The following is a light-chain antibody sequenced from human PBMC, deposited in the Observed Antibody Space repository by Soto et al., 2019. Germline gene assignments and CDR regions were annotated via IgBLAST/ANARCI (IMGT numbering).Light chain of an antibody. CDR1: NSNIGSNA. V-gene: IGLV1-36*01. CDR2: YND. Sequence: QAVLTQSPSVSGAPRQSVNISCSGNNSNIGSNAVHWYQQLPGKAPKLLMYYNDMLPSGVSARFSGSKSGTSASLAISGLQSEDDGDYYCATWDDRLTAWVFGGGTKVTVL. CDR3: ATWDDRLTAWV. J-gene: IGLJ3*02.